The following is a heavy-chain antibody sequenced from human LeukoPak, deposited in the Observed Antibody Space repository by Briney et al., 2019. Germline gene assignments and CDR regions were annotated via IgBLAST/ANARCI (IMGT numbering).Heavy chain of an antibody. CDR3: AREVGECSGGSCSLHGFDS. CDR2: INPSGGST. Sequence: ASVKVSCKATGYTFTSYYMHWVRQAPGQGLEWMGIINPSGGSTSYAQKFQGRVTMTRDMSTSTVYMELSSLRSEDTAVYYCAREVGECSGGSCSLHGFDSWGRGTLVTVSS. J-gene: IGHJ4*02. V-gene: IGHV1-46*01. CDR1: GYTFTSYY. D-gene: IGHD2-15*01.